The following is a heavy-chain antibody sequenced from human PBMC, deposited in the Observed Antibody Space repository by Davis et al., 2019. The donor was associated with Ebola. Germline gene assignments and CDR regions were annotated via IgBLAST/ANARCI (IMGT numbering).Heavy chain of an antibody. CDR3: ARLPATYYYDSSGYYSLDY. CDR1: GGSFSGYY. J-gene: IGHJ4*02. Sequence: GSLRLSCAVYGGSFSGYYWSWIRQPPGKGLEWIGEINHSGSTNYNPSLKSRVTISVDTSKNQFSLKLSSVTAADTAVYYCARLPATYYYDSSGYYSLDYWGQGTLVTVSS. D-gene: IGHD3-22*01. V-gene: IGHV4-34*01. CDR2: INHSGST.